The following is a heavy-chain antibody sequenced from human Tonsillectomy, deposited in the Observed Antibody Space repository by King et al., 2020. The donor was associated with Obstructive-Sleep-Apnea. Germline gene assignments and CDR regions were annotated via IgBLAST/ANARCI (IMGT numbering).Heavy chain of an antibody. D-gene: IGHD6-13*01. V-gene: IGHV1-8*01. Sequence: QLVQSGAEVKKPGASVKVSCKASGYTFTSFDINWVRQATGQGLEWMGWMNPNSGNTGYAQKFQGRVTMTRNNTISTAYMELSSLRSEDTAVNYCARARYSSSWTLRGFDPWGQGTLVTVSS. J-gene: IGHJ5*02. CDR1: GYTFTSFD. CDR3: ARARYSSSWTLRGFDP. CDR2: MNPNSGNT.